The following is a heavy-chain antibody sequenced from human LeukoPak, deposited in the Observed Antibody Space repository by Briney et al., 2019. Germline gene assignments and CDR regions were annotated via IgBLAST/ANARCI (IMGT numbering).Heavy chain of an antibody. Sequence: RASVKVSCKASGYPFNGYDINWVRQANGQGLVWMGWMNPNSGNTGYAQKFQGRVTMTRNTSISTAYMELSSLRSEDTAVYYCASAIFPYGWFDPWGQGTLVTVSS. CDR2: MNPNSGNT. CDR3: ASAIFPYGWFDP. D-gene: IGHD3-3*01. J-gene: IGHJ5*02. CDR1: GYPFNGYD. V-gene: IGHV1-8*01.